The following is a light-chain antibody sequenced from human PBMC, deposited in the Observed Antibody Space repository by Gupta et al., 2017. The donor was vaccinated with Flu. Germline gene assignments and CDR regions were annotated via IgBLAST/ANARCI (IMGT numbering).Light chain of an antibody. CDR3: MQGTGWPDT. CDR2: QVS. Sequence: SLVHSDRHSYLPRFQQSPAQSPSRLIYQVSNRVPGVPDRFRGSGSGPAFALKISRVEADAVGIYSCMQGTGWPDTFGQGPKL. V-gene: IGKV2-30*02. J-gene: IGKJ2*01. CDR1: SLVHSDRHSY.